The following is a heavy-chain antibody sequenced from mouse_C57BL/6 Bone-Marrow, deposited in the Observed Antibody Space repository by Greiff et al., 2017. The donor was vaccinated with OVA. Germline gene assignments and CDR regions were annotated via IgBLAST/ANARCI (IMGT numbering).Heavy chain of an antibody. V-gene: IGHV1-50*01. CDR2: IDPSDSYT. D-gene: IGHD2-5*01. Sequence: QVQLQQSGAELVKPGASVKLSCKASGYTFTSYWMQWVKQRPGQGLEWIGEIDPSDSYTNYNQKFKGKATLTVDTSSSTAYMQLSSLTAEDAAVYYCARSGSNGAYWGQGTLVTVSA. J-gene: IGHJ3*01. CDR1: GYTFTSYW. CDR3: ARSGSNGAY.